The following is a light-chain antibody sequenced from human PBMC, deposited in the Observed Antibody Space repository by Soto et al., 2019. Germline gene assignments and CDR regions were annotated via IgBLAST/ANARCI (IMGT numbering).Light chain of an antibody. CDR1: SNDIGRYNY. Sequence: QSVLTQPPSASGSPGQSVTISCTGTSNDIGRYNYVSWYQQRPGKAPKLIIYEVNKRPSGVPDRVFASKSDTTASLTASGLQAEDEADYYCSSFAGTNSFVFGTGTKLTVL. J-gene: IGLJ1*01. V-gene: IGLV2-8*01. CDR2: EVN. CDR3: SSFAGTNSFV.